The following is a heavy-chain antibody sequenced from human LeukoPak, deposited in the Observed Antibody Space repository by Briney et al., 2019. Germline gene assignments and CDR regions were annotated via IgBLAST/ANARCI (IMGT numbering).Heavy chain of an antibody. CDR1: GFIFSKFA. CDR3: ARDWDPLPTAIGSAAFDL. D-gene: IGHD2-21*02. CDR2: ISHEGGNT. J-gene: IGHJ3*01. Sequence: GGSLRLSCAASGFIFSKFAMHWVRQAPGKGLGGLAVISHEGGNTNYADSVKGRFTVSRDNSKNTLFLQMNTLRFEDTSVYYCARDWDPLPTAIGSAAFDLWGQGTLVTVSS. V-gene: IGHV3-30-3*01.